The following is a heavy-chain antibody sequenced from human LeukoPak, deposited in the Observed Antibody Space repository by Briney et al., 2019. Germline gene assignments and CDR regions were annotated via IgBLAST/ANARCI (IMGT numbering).Heavy chain of an antibody. CDR1: GLTFDDYA. V-gene: IGHV3-43*02. Sequence: PGGSLILSCAASGLTFDDYAMHWVRQAPGKGLEWVSLISGDGGSTYYADSVKGRFTISRDNSKNSLYLQMNSLRTEDTALYYCAKAGMGATLYYGMDVWGQGTTVTVSS. CDR2: ISGDGGST. D-gene: IGHD1-26*01. J-gene: IGHJ6*02. CDR3: AKAGMGATLYYGMDV.